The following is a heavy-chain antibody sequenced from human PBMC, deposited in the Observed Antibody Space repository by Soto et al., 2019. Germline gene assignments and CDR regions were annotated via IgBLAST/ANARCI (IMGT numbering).Heavy chain of an antibody. CDR2: LNPGGSDT. CDR3: AREGVAPYYYYGMDV. CDR1: GFTFSSYW. Sequence: GGSLRLSCAASGFTFSSYWMHWVRQSPSMGLACVSRLNPGGSDTNYADSVKGRVTMTTDTSTSTVHMEVRSLRSDDTAVYYCAREGVAPYYYYGMDVWGQGTPVTVSS. V-gene: IGHV3-74*01. D-gene: IGHD5-12*01. J-gene: IGHJ6*02.